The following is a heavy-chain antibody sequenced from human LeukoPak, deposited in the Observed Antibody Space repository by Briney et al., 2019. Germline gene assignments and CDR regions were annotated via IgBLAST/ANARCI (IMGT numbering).Heavy chain of an antibody. J-gene: IGHJ4*02. CDR1: GGSLSSGSYY. CDR2: IYTSGST. V-gene: IGHV4-61*02. Sequence: SETLSLTCTVSGGSLSSGSYYWSWIRQPAGKGLEWIGRIYTSGSTNYNPSLKSRVTISVDTSKNQFSLKLSSVTAADTAVYYCARGTIYDSSGYYYWGQGTLVTVSS. CDR3: ARGTIYDSSGYYY. D-gene: IGHD3-22*01.